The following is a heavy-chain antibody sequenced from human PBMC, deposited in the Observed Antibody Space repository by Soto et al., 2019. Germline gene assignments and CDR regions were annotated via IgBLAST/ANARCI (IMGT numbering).Heavy chain of an antibody. V-gene: IGHV4-30-4*01. CDR1: GGSISSGDYY. Sequence: PSETLSLTCTVSGGSISSGDYYWSWIRQPPGKGLEWIGYIYYSGSTYYNPSLKSRVTISVDTSKNQFSLKLSSVTAADTAVYYCARHPIRYYDVLTGQIVYPEFNWVDPWGHGILVTVSS. CDR3: ARHPIRYYDVLTGQIVYPEFNWVDP. CDR2: IYYSGST. J-gene: IGHJ5*02. D-gene: IGHD3-9*01.